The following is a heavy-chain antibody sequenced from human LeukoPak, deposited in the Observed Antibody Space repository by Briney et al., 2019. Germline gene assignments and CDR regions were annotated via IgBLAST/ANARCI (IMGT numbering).Heavy chain of an antibody. D-gene: IGHD3-3*01. CDR1: GFTFTNYD. CDR3: AKDLYYDYRLEY. J-gene: IGHJ4*02. CDR2: ISNDGSER. V-gene: IGHV3-30*18. Sequence: GGSLRLSCAASGFTFTNYDIHWVRQAPGKGLEWVAVISNDGSERYFVDSVKGRFTISRDNSNNTVYLEMNSLRPEDTAVYYCAKDLYYDYRLEYWGQGTLVTVSS.